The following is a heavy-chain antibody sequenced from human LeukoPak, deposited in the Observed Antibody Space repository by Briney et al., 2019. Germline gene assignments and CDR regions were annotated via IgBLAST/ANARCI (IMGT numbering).Heavy chain of an antibody. D-gene: IGHD2-15*01. CDR2: INHSGST. CDR1: GGSFSGYY. V-gene: IGHV4-34*01. J-gene: IGHJ4*02. Sequence: SETLSLTCAVYGGSFSGYYWSWIRQPPGKGLEWIGEINHSGSTNYNPSLKSRVTISIDTSKNQFSLKLSSVTAADTAVCYCARGGYCSGGSCYPGRFDYWGQGTLVTVSS. CDR3: ARGGYCSGGSCYPGRFDY.